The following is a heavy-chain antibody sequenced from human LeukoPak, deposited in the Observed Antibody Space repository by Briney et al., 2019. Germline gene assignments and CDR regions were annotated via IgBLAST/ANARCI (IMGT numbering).Heavy chain of an antibody. D-gene: IGHD1-26*01. CDR2: ISYDGSNK. V-gene: IGHV3-30-3*01. CDR3: ARGNSGSHFDY. J-gene: IGHJ4*02. CDR1: GFTFSDYA. Sequence: PGGSLRLSCAASGFTFSDYAMHWVRQAPGKGLEWVAVISYDGSNKFYADSVKGRFTISRDNSKSTLYMQTNSLRAADTAVYYCARGNSGSHFDYWGQGTLVTVSS.